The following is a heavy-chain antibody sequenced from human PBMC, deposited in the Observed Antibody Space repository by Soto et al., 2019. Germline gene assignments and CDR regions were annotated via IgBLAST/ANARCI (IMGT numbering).Heavy chain of an antibody. CDR2: IKSKTDGGTT. CDR3: TTDPAAGTYGKFDY. CDR1: GFTFSNAW. Sequence: PGGSLRLSCAASGFTFSNAWMSWVRQAPGKGLEWVGRIKSKTDGGTTDYAAPVKGRFTISRDDSKNTLYLQMNSLKTEDTAVYYCTTDPAAGTYGKFDYWGQGTLVTVSS. J-gene: IGHJ4*02. V-gene: IGHV3-15*01. D-gene: IGHD6-13*01.